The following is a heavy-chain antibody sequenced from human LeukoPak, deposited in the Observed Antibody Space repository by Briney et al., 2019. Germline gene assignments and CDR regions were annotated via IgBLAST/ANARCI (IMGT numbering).Heavy chain of an antibody. Sequence: PGGSLRLSCAASGFTFSSYGMHWVRQAPGKGLEWVSGISGSGGSTYYADSVKGRFTISRDNAKNTLYLQMNSLRAEDTAAYYCARDDQISGSYYGAFDIWGQGTMVTVSS. V-gene: IGHV3-74*01. J-gene: IGHJ3*02. CDR3: ARDDQISGSYYGAFDI. D-gene: IGHD1-26*01. CDR1: GFTFSSYG. CDR2: ISGSGGST.